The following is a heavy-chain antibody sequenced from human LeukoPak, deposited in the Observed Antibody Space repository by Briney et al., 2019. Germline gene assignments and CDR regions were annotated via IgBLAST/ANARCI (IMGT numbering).Heavy chain of an antibody. CDR1: GGTFSSYA. Sequence: SVKVSCTASGGTFSSYAISWVRQAPGQGLEWMGGTISIFGTANYAQEFQGRVTITADESTSTAYMELSSLRSEDTAVYYCARDRRDGYKYYFDYWGQGTLVTVSS. J-gene: IGHJ4*02. CDR3: ARDRRDGYKYYFDY. V-gene: IGHV1-69*13. CDR2: TISIFGTA. D-gene: IGHD5-24*01.